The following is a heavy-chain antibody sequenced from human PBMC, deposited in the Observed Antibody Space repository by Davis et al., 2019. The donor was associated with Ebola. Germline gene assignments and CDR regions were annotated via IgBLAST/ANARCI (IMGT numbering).Heavy chain of an antibody. J-gene: IGHJ4*02. Sequence: SETLSLTCAVSGGSITRSTYYWGWIRQPPGKGLEWIGYIYYSGSTNYNPSLKSRVTISVDTSKNQFSLKLSSVTAADTAVYYCAGYGLFDYWGQGTLVTVSS. V-gene: IGHV4-61*05. CDR3: AGYGLFDY. CDR1: GGSITRSTYY. CDR2: IYYSGST. D-gene: IGHD5-18*01.